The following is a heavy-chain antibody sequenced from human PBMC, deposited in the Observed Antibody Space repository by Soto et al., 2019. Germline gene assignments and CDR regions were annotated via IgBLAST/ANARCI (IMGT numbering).Heavy chain of an antibody. Sequence: SETLSLTCTVSGGSISSYYWSWIRQPPGKGLEWIGYIYYSGSTNYNPSLKSRVTISVDTSKNQFSLKLGSVTAADTAVYYCARLQNYGDYVDYWGQGTLVTVSS. J-gene: IGHJ4*02. CDR3: ARLQNYGDYVDY. CDR1: GGSISSYY. CDR2: IYYSGST. V-gene: IGHV4-59*01. D-gene: IGHD4-17*01.